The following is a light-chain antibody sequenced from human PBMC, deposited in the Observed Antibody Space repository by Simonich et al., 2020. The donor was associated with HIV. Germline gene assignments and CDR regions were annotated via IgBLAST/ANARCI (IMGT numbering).Light chain of an antibody. V-gene: IGKV1-5*03. Sequence: DIQMTQSPSTLSASVGERVTITCRASQSINRYLAWYQQKPGKAPKLLIYKASSLQSEVPSRFSGNGSGTEFTLTISSLQPDDFATYFCQQYNNYWTFGQGTKVEI. CDR2: KAS. CDR3: QQYNNYWT. J-gene: IGKJ1*01. CDR1: QSINRY.